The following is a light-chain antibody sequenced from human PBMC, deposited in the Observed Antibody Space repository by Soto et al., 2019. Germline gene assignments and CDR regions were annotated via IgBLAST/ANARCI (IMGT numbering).Light chain of an antibody. J-gene: IGKJ4*01. V-gene: IGKV3-11*01. CDR1: QSVGSY. CDR3: QQRSNWPPLT. Sequence: EIVLTQSPATLSLSPGERATLSCRASQSVGSYLAWYQQKPGQAPRLLIYDASNRATGIPARFSGSGSGTDFTLTISSLEPEDFALYYSQQRSNWPPLTFGGGTKVEI. CDR2: DAS.